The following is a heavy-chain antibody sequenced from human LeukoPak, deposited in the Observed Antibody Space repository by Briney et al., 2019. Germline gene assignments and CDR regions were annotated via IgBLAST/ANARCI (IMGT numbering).Heavy chain of an antibody. V-gene: IGHV3-23*01. CDR3: VRRSRTGSGWFDY. D-gene: IGHD6-19*01. J-gene: IGHJ4*02. Sequence: GGSLRPSCAASGFTFTNYAMAWVRQAPGKGLEWVSAFSSAESFTSYADSVKGRFTISSDNSKNTLYLQMESLRAEDTAVYYCVRRSRTGSGWFDYWGQGNLVTVSS. CDR2: FSSAESFT. CDR1: GFTFTNYA.